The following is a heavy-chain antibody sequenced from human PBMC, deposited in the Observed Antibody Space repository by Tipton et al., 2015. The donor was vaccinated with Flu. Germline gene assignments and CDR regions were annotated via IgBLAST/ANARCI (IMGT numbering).Heavy chain of an antibody. CDR3: AKMEDYCFQERCYLDAFDL. J-gene: IGHJ3*01. V-gene: IGHV3-23*04. D-gene: IGHD2/OR15-2a*01. CDR1: GFTFSTSW. Sequence: QLVQSGGGLDQPGGSLRLSCAASGFTFSTSWMSWVRQAPGKGLEWVSTISGDGDNTYYPESAKGRFTSSRDNSDNFLYLQMNSLRAEDTATYYCAKMEDYCFQERCYLDAFDLWGQGTTVTVSS. CDR2: ISGDGDNT.